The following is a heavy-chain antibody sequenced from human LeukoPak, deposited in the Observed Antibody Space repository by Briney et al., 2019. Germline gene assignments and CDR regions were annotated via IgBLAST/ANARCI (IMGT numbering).Heavy chain of an antibody. CDR1: GGYISGYY. D-gene: IGHD3-22*01. Sequence: RPSETLSLTCTVSGGYISGYYWSWIRQPPGKGLEWIGYIYYSGSTNYNPSLKSRVTISVDTSKNQFSLKLSSVTAADTAVYYCARVTMYYYDSSGYYSDAFDIWGQGTMVTVSS. V-gene: IGHV4-59*12. J-gene: IGHJ3*02. CDR2: IYYSGST. CDR3: ARVTMYYYDSSGYYSDAFDI.